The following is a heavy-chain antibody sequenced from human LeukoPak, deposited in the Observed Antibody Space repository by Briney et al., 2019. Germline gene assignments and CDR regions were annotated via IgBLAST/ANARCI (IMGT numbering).Heavy chain of an antibody. J-gene: IGHJ4*02. Sequence: ASVKVSCKVSGYTLTELSMHWVRQAPGKGLEWMGGFDPEDGETIYAQKFQGRVTMTEDTSTDTAYMELSSLRSEDTAVYCCATDYPHFTMVRGVINYWGQGTLVTVSS. D-gene: IGHD3-10*01. CDR3: ATDYPHFTMVRGVINY. V-gene: IGHV1-24*01. CDR2: FDPEDGET. CDR1: GYTLTELS.